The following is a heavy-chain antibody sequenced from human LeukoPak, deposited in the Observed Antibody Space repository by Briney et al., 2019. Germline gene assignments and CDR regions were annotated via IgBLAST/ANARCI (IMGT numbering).Heavy chain of an antibody. V-gene: IGHV4-39*01. CDR1: GGSISSSSYY. J-gene: IGHJ4*02. Sequence: PSETLSLTCTVSGGSISSSSYYWGWIRQPPGKGLERIGSIYYSGSTYYNPSLKSRVTISVDTSKDQFSLKLSSVTAADTAVYYCARLDLSVGATCDYWGQGTLVTVSS. D-gene: IGHD1-26*01. CDR3: ARLDLSVGATCDY. CDR2: IYYSGST.